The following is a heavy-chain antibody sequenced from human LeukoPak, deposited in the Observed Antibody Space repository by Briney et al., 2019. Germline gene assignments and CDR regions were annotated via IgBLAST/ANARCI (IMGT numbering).Heavy chain of an antibody. V-gene: IGHV3-21*01. J-gene: IGHJ4*02. CDR3: AREGRVVTMIVDY. D-gene: IGHD3-22*01. Sequence: GGSLRLSWAASGFTFSSYSMNWVRQAPGKGREWVSSLSRSSSYLYYADSVQGRFTLSKDHANNSLYLQMTSLRAEDTAVYYCAREGRVVTMIVDYWGQGTLVTVSS. CDR1: GFTFSSYS. CDR2: LSRSSSYL.